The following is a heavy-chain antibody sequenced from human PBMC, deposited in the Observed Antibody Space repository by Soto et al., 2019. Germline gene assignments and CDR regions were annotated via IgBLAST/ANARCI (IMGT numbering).Heavy chain of an antibody. V-gene: IGHV1-69*02. CDR3: ARVRDDYVAY. CDR2: IIPILGIA. Sequence: QVQLVQSGAEVKKPGSSVKVSCKASGGTFSSYTISWVRQAPGQGIEWMGRIIPILGIANYAQKFQGRVTITADKSTSTAYMELSSLRSEDTAVYYCARVRDDYVAYWGQGTLVTVSS. J-gene: IGHJ4*02. CDR1: GGTFSSYT.